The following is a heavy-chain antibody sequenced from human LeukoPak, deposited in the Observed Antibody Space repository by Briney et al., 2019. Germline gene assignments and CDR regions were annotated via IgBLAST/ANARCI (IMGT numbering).Heavy chain of an antibody. J-gene: IGHJ4*02. CDR2: IIPILGIA. CDR3: ARAPTYSGSYYGAFDY. CDR1: GGTFSSYA. V-gene: IGHV1-69*04. Sequence: ASVKVSCKASGGTFSSYAISWVRQAPGQGLEWMGRIIPILGIANYAQKFQGRVTITADKSTSTDYMELSSLRSEDTAVYYCARAPTYSGSYYGAFDYWGQGTLVTVSS. D-gene: IGHD1-26*01.